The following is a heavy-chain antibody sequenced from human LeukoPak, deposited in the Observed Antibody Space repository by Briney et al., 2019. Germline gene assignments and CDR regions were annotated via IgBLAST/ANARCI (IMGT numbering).Heavy chain of an antibody. V-gene: IGHV3-74*01. Sequence: QSGGSLRLSCAASGFTFSSYWMFWVRQAPGKGLVWVSRINIDGSDITYADSVKGRFTISRDNAKNTLYLQMNSLRAEDTAVYFCARDLHWNQLGLWGQGTPVTVSS. J-gene: IGHJ4*02. CDR3: ARDLHWNQLGL. D-gene: IGHD1-1*01. CDR1: GFTFSSYW. CDR2: INIDGSDI.